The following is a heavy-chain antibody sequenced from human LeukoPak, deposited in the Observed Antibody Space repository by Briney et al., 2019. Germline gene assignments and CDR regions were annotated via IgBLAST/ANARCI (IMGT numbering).Heavy chain of an antibody. V-gene: IGHV6-1*01. CDR2: TYYRSKWYN. Sequence: SQTLSLTCAISGDSVSSNSAAWNWIRQSPSRGLEWLGRTYYRSKWYNDYAVSVKSRITINPDTSKNQFSLQLNSVTPEDTAVYYCARDSGYYYDSSGYYPFDYWGQGTLVTVSS. D-gene: IGHD3-22*01. CDR1: GDSVSSNSAA. CDR3: ARDSGYYYDSSGYYPFDY. J-gene: IGHJ4*02.